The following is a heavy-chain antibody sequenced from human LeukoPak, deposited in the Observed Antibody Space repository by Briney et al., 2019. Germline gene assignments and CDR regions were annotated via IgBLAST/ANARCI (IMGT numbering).Heavy chain of an antibody. CDR1: VGSISTYY. CDR2: IHYSGTT. J-gene: IGHJ6*02. CDR3: ARERAAPGSYYYYGMDV. Sequence: SETLSLTCTVSVGSISTYYWNWIRQTPGEGLEWIGYIHYSGTTNYNPSLKSRVTILVVTSKNLFSLRLSSVSAADTAVYYCARERAAPGSYYYYGMDVWGQGTTVTVSS. V-gene: IGHV4-59*01. D-gene: IGHD3-10*01.